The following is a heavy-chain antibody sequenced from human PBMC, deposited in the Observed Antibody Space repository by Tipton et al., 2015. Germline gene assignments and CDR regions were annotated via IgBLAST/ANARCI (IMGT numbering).Heavy chain of an antibody. J-gene: IGHJ4*02. CDR2: IYYSGST. CDR1: GGSISSGGYY. D-gene: IGHD4-17*01. V-gene: IGHV4-61*08. Sequence: TLSLTCTVSGGSISSGGYYWSWIRQHPGKGLEWIGYIYYSGSTNYNPSLKSRVTISVDRSKNQFSLKLSSATAADTAVYYCTRAYGDYERFDSWGQGTLVTVSS. CDR3: TRAYGDYERFDS.